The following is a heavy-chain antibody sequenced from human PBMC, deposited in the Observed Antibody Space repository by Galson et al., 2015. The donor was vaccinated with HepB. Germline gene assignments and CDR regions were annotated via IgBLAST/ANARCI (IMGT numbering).Heavy chain of an antibody. CDR1: GFTFSSYW. CDR2: ITSDRSST. D-gene: IGHD1-26*01. Sequence: SLRLSCAASGFTFSSYWMHWVRQAPGKGLVWVSRITSDRSSTNYADSVKGRVTITRDNSKNTPFLQMIRLRDEDTAVYYCVRDYSGSRQLVGYWGQGTLVTVSS. CDR3: VRDYSGSRQLVGY. V-gene: IGHV3-74*01. J-gene: IGHJ4*02.